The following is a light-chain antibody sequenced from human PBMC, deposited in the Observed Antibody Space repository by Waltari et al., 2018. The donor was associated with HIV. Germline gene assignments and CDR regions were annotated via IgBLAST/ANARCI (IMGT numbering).Light chain of an antibody. CDR2: AAS. CDR3: QQSYSTPVYT. V-gene: IGKV1-39*01. CDR1: QSISTY. Sequence: DIQMTQSPSPLSASVGDRVTIPCRASQSISTYLNWYQQKPGKAPKLLIFAASSLQSGVPPRFSGSGSGTDFTLTISSLQPEDFATYYCQQSYSTPVYTFGQGTKLEIK. J-gene: IGKJ2*01.